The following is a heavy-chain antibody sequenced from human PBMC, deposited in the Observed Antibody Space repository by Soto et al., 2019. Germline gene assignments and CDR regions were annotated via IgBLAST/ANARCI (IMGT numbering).Heavy chain of an antibody. V-gene: IGHV1-69*12. D-gene: IGHD6-13*01. Sequence: QVQLVQSGAEVKKPGSSVKVSCKASGGTFSNHAINWVRQAPGQGLEWMGRIIPIFTTTDYAQRFQGRVTITADESTITAYTELSSLKHDDTAVYYCAREVAADGTFREDVFDIWGQGTMVTVSS. CDR2: IIPIFTTT. CDR3: AREVAADGTFREDVFDI. J-gene: IGHJ3*02. CDR1: GGTFSNHA.